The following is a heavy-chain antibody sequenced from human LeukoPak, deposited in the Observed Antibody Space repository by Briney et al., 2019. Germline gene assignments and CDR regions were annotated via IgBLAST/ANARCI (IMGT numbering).Heavy chain of an antibody. CDR2: ISRSGDTT. D-gene: IGHD4-17*01. CDR3: AKDSFYGEHPIFDH. Sequence: GGSLRLSCTASGVTFSNYAMSWVRQAPGKGQEWVSLISRSGDTTYYADSAKGRFTISRDNSKNTLYVQMNTLRADDTAVYYCAKDSFYGEHPIFDHWGQGTLFTVSS. V-gene: IGHV3-23*01. J-gene: IGHJ4*02. CDR1: GVTFSNYA.